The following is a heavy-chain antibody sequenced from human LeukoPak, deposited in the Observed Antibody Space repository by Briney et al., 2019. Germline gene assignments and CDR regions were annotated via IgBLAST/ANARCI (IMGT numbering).Heavy chain of an antibody. D-gene: IGHD3-3*01. V-gene: IGHV3-33*01. CDR2: IWYDGSNK. J-gene: IGHJ4*02. Sequence: GGSLRLSCAASGFTFSSYGMHWVRQAPGKGLEWVAVIWYDGSNKYYADSVKGRFTISRDNSKNTLYLQMNSLRAEDTAVYYCARDTGPYYDFWSGYYSYWGQGTLVTVST. CDR1: GFTFSSYG. CDR3: ARDTGPYYDFWSGYYSY.